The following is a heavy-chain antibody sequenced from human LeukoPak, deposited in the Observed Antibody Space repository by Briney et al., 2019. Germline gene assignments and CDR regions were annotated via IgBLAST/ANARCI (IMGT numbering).Heavy chain of an antibody. CDR2: LRGEPNSYAT. Sequence: PGGSLKLSCAASGFTFSDSVMHWVRQASGKGLEWVGRLRGEPNSYATVYAASVEGRFTISRDDSKDTAYLQMNSLKTEDTAVYYCTCGSGWYSPDYWGQGTLVTVSS. D-gene: IGHD6-19*01. CDR1: GFTFSDSV. J-gene: IGHJ4*02. CDR3: TCGSGWYSPDY. V-gene: IGHV3-73*01.